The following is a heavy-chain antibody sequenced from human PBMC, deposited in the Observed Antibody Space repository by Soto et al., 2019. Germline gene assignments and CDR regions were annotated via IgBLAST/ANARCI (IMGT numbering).Heavy chain of an antibody. CDR1: GGSISSSSYY. V-gene: IGHV4-39*01. CDR2: IYYSGGT. D-gene: IGHD3-22*01. CDR3: ARHRDYYDSSGYRPDAFDI. J-gene: IGHJ3*02. Sequence: PSETLSLTCTVSGGSISSSSYYWGWIRQPPGKGLEWIGSIYYSGGTYYNPSLKSRVTISVDTSKNQFSLKLSSVTAADTAVYYCARHRDYYDSSGYRPDAFDIWGQGTMVTVSS.